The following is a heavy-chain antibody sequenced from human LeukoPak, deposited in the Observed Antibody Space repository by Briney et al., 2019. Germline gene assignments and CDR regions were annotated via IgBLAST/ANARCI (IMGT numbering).Heavy chain of an antibody. V-gene: IGHV3-21*01. D-gene: IGHD3-10*01. J-gene: IGHJ4*02. Sequence: PGGSLRLSCAASGFTFSSYSMNWVRQAPGKGLEWVSSISSSSSYIYYADSVKGRFTISRDNAKNSLYLQMNSLRAEDTAVYYCAREGWFGELSFGDSYAFDYWGQGTLVTVSS. CDR1: GFTFSSYS. CDR2: ISSSSSYI. CDR3: AREGWFGELSFGDSYAFDY.